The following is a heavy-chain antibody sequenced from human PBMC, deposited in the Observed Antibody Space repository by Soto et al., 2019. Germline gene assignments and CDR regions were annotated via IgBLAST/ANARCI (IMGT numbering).Heavy chain of an antibody. D-gene: IGHD6-19*01. CDR2: ISGSGGST. J-gene: IGHJ4*02. Sequence: PGGSLRLSCAASGFTFSSYAMSWVRQAPGKGLEWVSGISGSGGSTKYADSVKGRFTISRDNSKNTLYLQMKSLRAEDTAVYYYAKDGSGWQWANIYFDYWGQGALVIVSS. CDR1: GFTFSSYA. CDR3: AKDGSGWQWANIYFDY. V-gene: IGHV3-23*01.